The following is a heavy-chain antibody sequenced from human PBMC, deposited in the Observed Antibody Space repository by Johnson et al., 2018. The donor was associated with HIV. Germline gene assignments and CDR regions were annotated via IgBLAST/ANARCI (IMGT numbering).Heavy chain of an antibody. CDR3: ARDWSSWYTVDAFDI. V-gene: IGHV3-23*04. J-gene: IGHJ3*02. Sequence: VQVVESGGGLVQPGGSLRLSCAASGFTFSRYAMSWVRQTPGKGLEWVSVIGSSDDSTYYADSVKGRFTISRDNSKNTLYLQMNSLRAEDTAVYYCARDWSSWYTVDAFDIWGQGTMVTVSS. CDR2: IGSSDDST. CDR1: GFTFSRYA. D-gene: IGHD6-13*01.